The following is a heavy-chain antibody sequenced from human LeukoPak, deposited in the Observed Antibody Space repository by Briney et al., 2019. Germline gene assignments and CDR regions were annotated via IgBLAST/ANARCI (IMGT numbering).Heavy chain of an antibody. V-gene: IGHV3-30-3*01. Sequence: PGRSLRLSCAASGFTFSSYAMHWVRQAPGKGLEWVAVISYDGSNKYYADSVKGRFTISRGNSKNTLYLQMNSLRAEDTAVYYCAREWELLLFDYWGQGTLVTVSS. CDR3: AREWELLLFDY. J-gene: IGHJ4*02. D-gene: IGHD1-26*01. CDR1: GFTFSSYA. CDR2: ISYDGSNK.